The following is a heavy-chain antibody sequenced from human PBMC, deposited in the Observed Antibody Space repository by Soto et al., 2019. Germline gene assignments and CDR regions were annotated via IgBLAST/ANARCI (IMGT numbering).Heavy chain of an antibody. J-gene: IGHJ2*01. CDR2: ISGSGGST. D-gene: IGHD2-15*01. Sequence: GKGLEWVSAISGSGGSTYYADSVKGRFTISRDSSKNTLYLQMNSLRAEDTVFFFQAEDGIRDTVPVSAFLLNRSSDL. V-gene: IGHV3-23*01. CDR3: AEDGIRDTVPVSAFLLNRSSDL.